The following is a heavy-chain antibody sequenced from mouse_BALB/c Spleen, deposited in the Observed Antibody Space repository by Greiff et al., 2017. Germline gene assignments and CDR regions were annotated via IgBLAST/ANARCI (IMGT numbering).Heavy chain of an antibody. V-gene: IGHV5-6-5*01. CDR1: GFTFSSYA. D-gene: IGHD2-1*01. CDR3: ARGGYYGNSYAMDY. Sequence: EVKLMESGGGLVKPGGSLKLSCAASGFTFSSYAMSWVRQTPEKRLEWVASISSGGSTYYPDSVKGRFTISRDNARNILYLQMSSLRSEDTAMYYCARGGYYGNSYAMDYWGQGTSVTVSS. CDR2: ISSGGST. J-gene: IGHJ4*01.